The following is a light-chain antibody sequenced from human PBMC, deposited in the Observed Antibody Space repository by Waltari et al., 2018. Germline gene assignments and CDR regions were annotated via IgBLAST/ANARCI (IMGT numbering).Light chain of an antibody. J-gene: IGKJ1*01. Sequence: DIQLTQSPSTLSASVGDIVTITCRASQSITNWLAWYQQKPGKAPKLLIYKASNLESGVPSRFSGSGSGTEFTLTISSLQPDDFATYYGQQYDNYWTFGQGTKVEIK. CDR3: QQYDNYWT. CDR1: QSITNW. V-gene: IGKV1-5*03. CDR2: KAS.